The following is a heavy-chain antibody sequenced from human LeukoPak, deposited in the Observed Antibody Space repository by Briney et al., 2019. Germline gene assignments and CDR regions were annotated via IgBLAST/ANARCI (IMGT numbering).Heavy chain of an antibody. Sequence: PSETLSLTCAVYGGSFSGYYWSWIRQPPGKGLEWIGEINHSGSPNYNPSLKSRVTISVDTSKNKFSLKLSSVTAADTAVYYCARGRIENYYDSSGPGFDYWGQGTLVTASS. D-gene: IGHD3-22*01. CDR1: GGSFSGYY. V-gene: IGHV4-34*01. J-gene: IGHJ4*02. CDR3: ARGRIENYYDSSGPGFDY. CDR2: INHSGSP.